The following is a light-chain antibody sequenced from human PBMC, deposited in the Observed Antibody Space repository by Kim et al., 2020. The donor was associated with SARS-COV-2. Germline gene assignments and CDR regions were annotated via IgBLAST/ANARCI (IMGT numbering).Light chain of an antibody. J-gene: IGKJ4*01. CDR3: QQSSTAALRT. CDR2: AAA. Sequence: SVGDDVTITCRARRSIIRYLNGCQQQPRKAVTLLLYAAASLQSGGPSRFSSSGCGADFTLTIIGLQPEDFATYYCQQSSTAALRTFGGGTKVDIK. CDR1: RSIIRY. V-gene: IGKV1-39*01.